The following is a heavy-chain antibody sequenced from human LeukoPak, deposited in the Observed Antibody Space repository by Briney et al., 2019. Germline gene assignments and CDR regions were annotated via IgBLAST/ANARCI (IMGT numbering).Heavy chain of an antibody. CDR1: GYRVSSYDAS. Sequence: SQTLSITCAISGYRVSSYDASWNWIRQSPSRCLEWLGRTYYRSKWGNDYAVSVKSRITINPDTSKNQFSLHLNSVTPEDTAVYYCARVSSRAFDVWGQGTMVTVSP. CDR3: ARVSSRAFDV. V-gene: IGHV6-1*01. CDR2: TYYRSKWGN. D-gene: IGHD6-6*01. J-gene: IGHJ3*01.